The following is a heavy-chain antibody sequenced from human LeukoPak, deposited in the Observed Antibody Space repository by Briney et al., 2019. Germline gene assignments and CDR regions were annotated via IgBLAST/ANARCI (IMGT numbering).Heavy chain of an antibody. CDR1: GFTFSSYA. Sequence: PGRSLRLSCAASGFTFSSYAMAWVRQAPGKGLEWVSGISGSGIHTYYPDSMKGRFTISRDNSKNSLYLQLNSLRVEDTALYYCAKALRSDGYNYEKALDVWGRGTTVTVSS. CDR3: AKALRSDGYNYEKALDV. CDR2: ISGSGIHT. J-gene: IGHJ6*02. D-gene: IGHD5-24*01. V-gene: IGHV3-23*01.